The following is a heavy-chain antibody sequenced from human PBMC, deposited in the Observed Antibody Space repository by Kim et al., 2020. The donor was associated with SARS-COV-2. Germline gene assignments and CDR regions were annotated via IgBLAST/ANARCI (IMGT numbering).Heavy chain of an antibody. D-gene: IGHD6-13*01. CDR3: ARHQQLGVDDY. V-gene: IGHV4-59*08. J-gene: IGHJ4*02. Sequence: TYTPSLRRRVTYSVDTSKNQFSLKLSLVTAAAAAVYYCARHQQLGVDDYWGQGTLVTVSS.